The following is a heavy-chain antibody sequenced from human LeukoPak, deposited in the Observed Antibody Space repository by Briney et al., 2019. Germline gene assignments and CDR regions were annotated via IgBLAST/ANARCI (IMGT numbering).Heavy chain of an antibody. CDR1: GFTFSSYS. D-gene: IGHD3-10*02. J-gene: IGHJ6*04. Sequence: GGSLRLSCAASGFTFSSYSMNWVRQAPGKGLEGGSYISSSGSTIYYADSVKGRFTISRDNAKNSLYLQMNSLRAEDTAVYYCAELGITMIGGVWGKGTTVTISS. V-gene: IGHV3-48*04. CDR2: ISSSGSTI. CDR3: AELGITMIGGV.